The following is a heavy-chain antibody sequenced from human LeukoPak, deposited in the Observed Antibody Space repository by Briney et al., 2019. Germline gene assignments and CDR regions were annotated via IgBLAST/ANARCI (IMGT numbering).Heavy chain of an antibody. D-gene: IGHD1-26*01. CDR1: GGSISSGGYS. J-gene: IGHJ4*02. CDR3: ARGGKGYFDY. CDR2: IYHSGST. Sequence: TSETLSLTCAVSGGSISSGGYSWSWIWQPPGKGLEWIGYIYHSGSTYYNPSLKSRVTISVDRSKNQFSLKLSSVTAADTAVYYCARGGKGYFDYWGQGTLVTVSS. V-gene: IGHV4-30-2*01.